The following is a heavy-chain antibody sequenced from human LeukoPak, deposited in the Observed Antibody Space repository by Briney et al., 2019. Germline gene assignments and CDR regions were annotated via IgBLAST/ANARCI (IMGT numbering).Heavy chain of an antibody. CDR3: ARRNAGYSSSWDYYGMDV. CDR2: IYPGDSDT. J-gene: IGHJ6*02. V-gene: IGHV5-51*01. CDR1: GYSFTTYW. D-gene: IGHD6-13*01. Sequence: GESLKISCQGSGYSFTTYWVAWVRQMPGKGLVWMGIIYPGDSDTRYSPSFQGQATISADKSISTAYLQWSSLKASDTAVYYCARRNAGYSSSWDYYGMDVWGQGTTVTVSS.